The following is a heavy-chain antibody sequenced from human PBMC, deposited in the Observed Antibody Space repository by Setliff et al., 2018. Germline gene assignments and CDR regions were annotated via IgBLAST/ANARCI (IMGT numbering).Heavy chain of an antibody. V-gene: IGHV4-4*08. CDR3: ARGLNTGSWTPLY. D-gene: IGHD2-15*01. CDR1: GGSMTDFF. J-gene: IGHJ4*02. Sequence: SETLSLTCSVAGGSMTDFFWHWFRRPPGKGLEWIGYIYTKGGTNYSPSLKSRVTMSVDRSRNQFSLTLSSVSAADMAVYYCARGLNTGSWTPLYWSPGTLVTVSS. CDR2: IYTKGGT.